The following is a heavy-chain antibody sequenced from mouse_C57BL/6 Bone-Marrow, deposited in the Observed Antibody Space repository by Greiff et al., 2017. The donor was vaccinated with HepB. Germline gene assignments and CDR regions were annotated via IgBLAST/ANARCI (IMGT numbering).Heavy chain of an antibody. D-gene: IGHD3-3*01. J-gene: IGHJ4*01. Sequence: ESGPGLVKPSQSLSLTCSVTGYSITSGYYWNWIRQFPGNKLEWMGYISYDGSNNYNPSLKNRISITRDTSKNQFFLKLNSVTTEDTATYYCARDRGYYAMDYWGQGTSVTVSS. V-gene: IGHV3-6*01. CDR2: ISYDGSN. CDR1: GYSITSGYY. CDR3: ARDRGYYAMDY.